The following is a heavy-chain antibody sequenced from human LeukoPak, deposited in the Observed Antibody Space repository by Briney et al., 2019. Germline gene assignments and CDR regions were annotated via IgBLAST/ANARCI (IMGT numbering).Heavy chain of an antibody. CDR3: ARGGLRPI. J-gene: IGHJ1*01. CDR1: GFSFDDYG. D-gene: IGHD4-17*01. V-gene: IGHV3-20*04. CDR2: INWNGGRT. Sequence: PGGSLRLSCAASGFSFDDYGMSWVRQAPGKGLEWVSGINWNGGRTSYANSVKGRFTISRDSAKTSLYLQMNSLRAEDTALYYCARGGLRPIWGQGTLVTVSS.